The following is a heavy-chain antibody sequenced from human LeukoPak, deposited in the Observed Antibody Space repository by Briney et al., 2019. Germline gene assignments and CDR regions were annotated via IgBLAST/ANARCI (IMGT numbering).Heavy chain of an antibody. D-gene: IGHD4-17*01. CDR3: ASGDDYGDYVHAFDL. Sequence: SETLSLTCAVYGGSFSGYYWSWIRQPPGKGLEWIGEINHSGSTNYNPSLKSRVTISVDTSKNQFSLKLSSVTAADTAVYYCASGDDYGDYVHAFDLWGQGTMVTVSS. V-gene: IGHV4-34*01. J-gene: IGHJ3*01. CDR1: GGSFSGYY. CDR2: INHSGST.